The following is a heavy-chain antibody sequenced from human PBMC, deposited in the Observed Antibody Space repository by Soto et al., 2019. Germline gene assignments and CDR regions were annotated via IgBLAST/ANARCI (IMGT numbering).Heavy chain of an antibody. J-gene: IGHJ6*02. CDR3: ARGRYCSSTSCYTHYYYYGMDV. V-gene: IGHV4-34*01. D-gene: IGHD2-2*02. CDR2: INHSGST. Sequence: TETLSLTCAVYGGSFSGYYWSWIRKPPGKGLEWIGEINHSGSTNYNPSLKSRVTISVDTTKNQFSLKLSSVTAADTAVYYCARGRYCSSTSCYTHYYYYGMDVWGQGTTVTVSS. CDR1: GGSFSGYY.